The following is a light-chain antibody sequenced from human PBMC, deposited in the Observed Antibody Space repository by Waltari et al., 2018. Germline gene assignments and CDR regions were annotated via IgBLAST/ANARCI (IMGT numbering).Light chain of an antibody. Sequence: QSVLTQPPSASAAPGQRVTISCSGSHSNVGANVVNWYQQFPGTAPRPLIYRNDRRPSGVADRFSASKSGTSASLAISGLRPEDEADYYWASWDDSLNGRWVFGGGTKLTVL. V-gene: IGLV1-44*01. CDR2: RND. CDR3: ASWDDSLNGRWV. CDR1: HSNVGANV. J-gene: IGLJ2*01.